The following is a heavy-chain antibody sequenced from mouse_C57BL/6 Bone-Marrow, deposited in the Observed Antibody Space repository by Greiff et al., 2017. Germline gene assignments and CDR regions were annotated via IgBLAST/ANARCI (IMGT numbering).Heavy chain of an antibody. J-gene: IGHJ3*01. CDR2: IDPSDSYT. Sequence: QVQLQQPGAELVKPGASVKLSCKASGYTFTSYWMQWVKQRPGQGLEWIGEIDPSDSYTNYNQKFKGKATLTVDTSSRTAYMPLSSLTSEDSAVYYCARGGIGGFAYWGQGTLVTVSA. CDR1: GYTFTSYW. CDR3: ARGGIGGFAY. V-gene: IGHV1-50*01.